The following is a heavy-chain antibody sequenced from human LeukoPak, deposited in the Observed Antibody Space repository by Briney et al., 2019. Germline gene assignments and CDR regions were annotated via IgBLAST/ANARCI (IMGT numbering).Heavy chain of an antibody. CDR2: INHSGST. Sequence: SETLSLTCAVYGGSFSGYYWSWIRQPPGKGLEWIGEINHSGSTNYNPSLKSRVTISVDTSKNQFSLKLSSVTAADTAVYYCARGHYYRRLNRPLDAFDIWGQGTMVTVS. V-gene: IGHV4-34*01. CDR1: GGSFSGYY. CDR3: ARGHYYRRLNRPLDAFDI. D-gene: IGHD3-10*01. J-gene: IGHJ3*02.